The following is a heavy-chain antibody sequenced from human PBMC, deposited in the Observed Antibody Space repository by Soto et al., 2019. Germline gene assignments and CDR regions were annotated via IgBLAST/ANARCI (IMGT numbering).Heavy chain of an antibody. J-gene: IGHJ5*02. CDR3: ARATYDDSSGYYH. V-gene: IGHV4-34*01. D-gene: IGHD3-22*01. CDR1: GGSFSGYY. Sequence: LSLTCAVYGGSFSGYYWSWIRQPPGKGLEWIGEINHSRSTNYNPSLKSRVTISVDTSKNQFSLKLSSVTDPDPAVYYWARATYDDSSGYYHWGQGTLVTVSS. CDR2: INHSRST.